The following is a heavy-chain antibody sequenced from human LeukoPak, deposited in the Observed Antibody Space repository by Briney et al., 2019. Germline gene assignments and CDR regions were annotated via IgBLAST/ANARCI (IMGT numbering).Heavy chain of an antibody. Sequence: SETLSLTCTVSGGSISSGGYYWSWIRQHPGKGLEWIGYIYYSGSTYYNPSLKSRVTISVDTSENQFSLKLSSVTAADTAVYYCARDRRELELGEDYYYYGMDVWGQGTTVTVSS. J-gene: IGHJ6*02. CDR2: IYYSGST. D-gene: IGHD1-7*01. CDR3: ARDRRELELGEDYYYYGMDV. V-gene: IGHV4-31*03. CDR1: GGSISSGGYY.